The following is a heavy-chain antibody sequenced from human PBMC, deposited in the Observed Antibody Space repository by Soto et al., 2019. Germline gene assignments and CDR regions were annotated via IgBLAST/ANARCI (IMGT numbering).Heavy chain of an antibody. CDR3: ARKYHFGSGSYLYYFDY. D-gene: IGHD3-10*01. CDR1: GFTFSHYA. Sequence: EVQLLESGGDLVQPGGSLRLSCAASGFTFSHYAMSWVRQAPGKGLEWVSTIAADGGSTYYGASVKGRFSISRDNSKNTLFLQLNSLRAEDTAVYYCARKYHFGSGSYLYYFDYWGQGGLVTVSS. CDR2: IAADGGST. J-gene: IGHJ4*02. V-gene: IGHV3-23*01.